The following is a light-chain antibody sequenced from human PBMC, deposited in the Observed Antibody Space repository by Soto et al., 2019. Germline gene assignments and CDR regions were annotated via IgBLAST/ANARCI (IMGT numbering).Light chain of an antibody. Sequence: EIVMTQSPSTLSVSPGERATLSCRASQSVSSNLAWYQQKPGQAPRLLIYGASTRATGIPARFSGSGSGTEFTLTISSLQSEDLAVYYCQQYNNWPLTFGGGTKVDI. V-gene: IGKV3-15*01. CDR3: QQYNNWPLT. CDR2: GAS. J-gene: IGKJ4*01. CDR1: QSVSSN.